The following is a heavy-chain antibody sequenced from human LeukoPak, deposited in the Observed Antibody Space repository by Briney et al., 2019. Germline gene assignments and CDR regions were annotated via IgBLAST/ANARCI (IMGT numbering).Heavy chain of an antibody. CDR2: ISSGSSAI. J-gene: IGHJ4*02. CDR3: ARGHTAVTRHLDF. V-gene: IGHV3-21*01. D-gene: IGHD4-17*01. Sequence: PGGSLRLSCAASGFTFSSYSMTWVRQAPGKGLEWVSIISSGSSAIFSADALKGRFTISRDDAKNLLYLDMNSLRAEDTAVYYCARGHTAVTRHLDFWGQGTLVTVSS. CDR1: GFTFSSYS.